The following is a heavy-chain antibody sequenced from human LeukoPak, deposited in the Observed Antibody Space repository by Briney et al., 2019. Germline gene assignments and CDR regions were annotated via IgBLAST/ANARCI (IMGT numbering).Heavy chain of an antibody. CDR3: AKDSSSWIY. CDR1: GFSFSSYW. J-gene: IGHJ4*02. CDR2: IKQDGSEK. D-gene: IGHD6-6*01. Sequence: PGGSLRLSCAASGFSFSSYWMTWVRQAPGKGLEWVANIKQDGSEKNYVDSVKGRFTISRDNAKRSLYLQMSSLRTEDTAVYYCAKDSSSWIYWGQGTLVTVSS. V-gene: IGHV3-7*03.